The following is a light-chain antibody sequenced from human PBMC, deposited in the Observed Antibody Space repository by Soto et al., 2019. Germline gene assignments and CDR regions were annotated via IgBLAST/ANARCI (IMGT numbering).Light chain of an antibody. CDR1: QTISTW. J-gene: IGKJ1*01. V-gene: IGKV1-5*01. CDR2: DAS. CDR3: QQYTNTNNPWM. Sequence: DIQVTQSPPTLSATVGDRVTTTCRASQTISTWMAWYQQKPGKAPKLLVYDASTLRSGVASRFSGSGSGTEFTLIISGLQPDDSATYYCQQYTNTNNPWMFGQGTKVDIK.